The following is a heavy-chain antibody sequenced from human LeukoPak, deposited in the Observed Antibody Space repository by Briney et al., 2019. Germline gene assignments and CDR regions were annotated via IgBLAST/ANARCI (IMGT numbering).Heavy chain of an antibody. CDR3: ARDVGKSGYGDY. Sequence: GGSLRLSCAASGFTFSSYEMNWVRQAPGRGPQWVSYISSSGDTIYYADSVKGRFTTSRDNAQNSLYLQMNSLRAEDTAIYYCARDVGKSGYGDYWGQGTLVTVSS. CDR1: GFTFSSYE. CDR2: ISSSGDTI. D-gene: IGHD6-25*01. V-gene: IGHV3-48*03. J-gene: IGHJ4*02.